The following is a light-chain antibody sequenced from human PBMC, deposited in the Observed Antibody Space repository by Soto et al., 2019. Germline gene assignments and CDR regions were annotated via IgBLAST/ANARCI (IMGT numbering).Light chain of an antibody. Sequence: EIVLTQSPGTLSLSPGETATLSCRASQSVSSSYLVWYQQKPRQAPRLLIYGASSRATGIPDRFSGSGSGTDFTLTIISLEPEDFAVYYCQQYGGSPYTFGQGTKLEIK. CDR1: QSVSSSY. V-gene: IGKV3-20*01. CDR3: QQYGGSPYT. CDR2: GAS. J-gene: IGKJ2*01.